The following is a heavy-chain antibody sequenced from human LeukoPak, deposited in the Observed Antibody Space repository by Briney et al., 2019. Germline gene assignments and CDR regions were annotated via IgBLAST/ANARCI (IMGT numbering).Heavy chain of an antibody. CDR1: GFTFSNYA. CDR2: ISGSGGST. D-gene: IGHD2-2*01. CDR3: AKKLGYCGSASCYYYGVDV. V-gene: IGHV3-23*01. J-gene: IGHJ6*02. Sequence: PGGSLRLSCAASGFTFSNYAMRWVRQAPGKGLEWVSDISGSGGSTYYADSVKGRFTISRDNSKNTLYLQMNSLRAEDTAVYYCAKKLGYCGSASCYYYGVDVWGQGTTVTVSS.